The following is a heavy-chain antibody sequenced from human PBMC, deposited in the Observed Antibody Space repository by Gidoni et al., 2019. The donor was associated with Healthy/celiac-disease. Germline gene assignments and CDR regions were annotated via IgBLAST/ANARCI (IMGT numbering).Heavy chain of an antibody. J-gene: IGHJ4*02. Sequence: QVQLQESGPGLVKPSETLSLTSTVSGGSISSYYWSWIRQPPGKGLEWIGYIYYSGSTNYNPSLKSRVTISVDTSKNQFSLKLSSVTAADTAVYYCARISDSSGYSTYFDYWGQGTLVTVSS. D-gene: IGHD3-22*01. CDR2: IYYSGST. CDR3: ARISDSSGYSTYFDY. V-gene: IGHV4-59*01. CDR1: GGSISSYY.